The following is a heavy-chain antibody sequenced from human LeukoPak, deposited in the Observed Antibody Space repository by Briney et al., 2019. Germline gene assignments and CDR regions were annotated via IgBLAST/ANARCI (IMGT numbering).Heavy chain of an antibody. Sequence: SETLSLTCVVYGGSFSGYYWSWIRQPPGKGLEWIGYIYYSGSTYYNPSLKSRVTISVDTSKNQSSLKLSSVTAADTAVYYCARAPGSYGDYGPFDYWGQGTLVTVSS. CDR1: GGSFSGYY. CDR3: ARAPGSYGDYGPFDY. J-gene: IGHJ4*02. CDR2: IYYSGST. V-gene: IGHV4-30-4*08. D-gene: IGHD4-17*01.